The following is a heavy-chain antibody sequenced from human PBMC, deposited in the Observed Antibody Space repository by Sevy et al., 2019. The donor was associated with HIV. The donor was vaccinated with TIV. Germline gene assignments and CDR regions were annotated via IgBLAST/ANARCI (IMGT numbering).Heavy chain of an antibody. D-gene: IGHD3-3*01. CDR2: ISYDGSNK. CDR3: AKDRGLRFLDSMDV. J-gene: IGHJ6*02. CDR1: GFTFSSYG. Sequence: GGSLRLSCAASGFTFSSYGMHWVRQAPGKELEWVAVISYDGSNKYYADSVKGRFTISRDNSKNTLDLQMNSLRAEDTAVYYCAKDRGLRFLDSMDVWGQGTTVTVSS. V-gene: IGHV3-30*18.